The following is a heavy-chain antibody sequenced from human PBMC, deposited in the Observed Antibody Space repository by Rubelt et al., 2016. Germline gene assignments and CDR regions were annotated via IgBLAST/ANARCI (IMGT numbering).Heavy chain of an antibody. D-gene: IGHD2-2*01. J-gene: IGHJ3*02. Sequence: QVQLVQSGAEVKKPGSSVKVSCKASGGTFSSYAISWVRQAPGQGLEWMGRIIPILGIANYAQKFQGSVTITADSSTSSAYMGLSSLRSEDTAVYYCARDVIVVVPAAPDAFDIWGQGTMVTVSS. CDR1: GGTFSSYA. CDR2: IIPILGIA. CDR3: ARDVIVVVPAAPDAFDI. V-gene: IGHV1-69*04.